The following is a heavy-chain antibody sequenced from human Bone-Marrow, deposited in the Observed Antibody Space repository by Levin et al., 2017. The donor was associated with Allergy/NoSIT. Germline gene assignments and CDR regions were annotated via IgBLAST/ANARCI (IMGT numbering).Heavy chain of an antibody. CDR2: TRNKANSYTT. D-gene: IGHD6-19*01. Sequence: GGSLRLPCATSGFTFSDHYMDWVRQAPGKGLEWVGRTRNKANSYTTEYAASVKGRFTVSRDDSKNSLYLQMNSLNTEDTAVYYCARTTSGRRDYYFDYWGQGTLVTVSS. V-gene: IGHV3-72*01. CDR3: ARTTSGRRDYYFDY. J-gene: IGHJ4*02. CDR1: GFTFSDHY.